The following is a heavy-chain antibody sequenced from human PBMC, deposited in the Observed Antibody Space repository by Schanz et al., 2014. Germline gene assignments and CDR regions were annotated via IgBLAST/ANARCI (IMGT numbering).Heavy chain of an antibody. J-gene: IGHJ3*01. D-gene: IGHD6-13*01. CDR1: GFSFSSYA. CDR3: ARDEGKDGENLAFDV. CDR2: ISGSGVST. V-gene: IGHV3-23*04. Sequence: EVQLVESGGGLVQPGGSLRLSCAASGFSFSSYAINWVRQAPGKGLEWVSSISGSGVSTYYADSVKGRFTISRDNSKNMVFLQMNSLRVEYTAIYYCARDEGKDGENLAFDVWGQGTLVTVSS.